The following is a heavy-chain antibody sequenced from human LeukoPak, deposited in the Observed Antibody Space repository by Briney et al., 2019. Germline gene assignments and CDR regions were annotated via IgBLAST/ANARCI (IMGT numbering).Heavy chain of an antibody. D-gene: IGHD3-9*01. Sequence: PSETLSLTCTVSGGSISSGGYYWSWIRQHPGKGLEWIGYIYYSGSTYYNPSLKSRVTISVDTSKNQFSLKLSSVTAADTAVYYCARGNYDILTGYYSTPYFDYWGQGTLVTVSS. CDR3: ARGNYDILTGYYSTPYFDY. J-gene: IGHJ4*02. V-gene: IGHV4-31*03. CDR2: IYYSGST. CDR1: GGSISSGGYY.